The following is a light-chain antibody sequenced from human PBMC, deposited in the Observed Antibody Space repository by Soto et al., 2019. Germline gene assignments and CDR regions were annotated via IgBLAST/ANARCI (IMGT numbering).Light chain of an antibody. Sequence: NVVTQSQGALSLTPGERATFSCRASQSVSSSYLAWYQQKPGQAPRLLIYGASSRATGIPDRFSGSGSGTDFTLTISSLEPEDFAVYYCQQYGSTGWTFGQGTKVDIK. V-gene: IGKV3-20*01. CDR1: QSVSSSY. CDR3: QQYGSTGWT. CDR2: GAS. J-gene: IGKJ1*01.